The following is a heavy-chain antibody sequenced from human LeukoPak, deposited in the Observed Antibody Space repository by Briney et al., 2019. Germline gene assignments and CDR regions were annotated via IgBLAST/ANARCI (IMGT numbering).Heavy chain of an antibody. D-gene: IGHD2-2*01. CDR2: IWDDGSNQ. Sequence: GGSLRLSCAASGFVFSTYGMHWVRQAPGKGLEWVAVIWDDGSNQYYVDSVRGRFTISRDNSKSTLYLQMNSLRAEDTAVYYCARGPLRGTAAAIDYWGQGTLVTVSS. CDR3: ARGPLRGTAAAIDY. J-gene: IGHJ4*02. V-gene: IGHV3-33*01. CDR1: GFVFSTYG.